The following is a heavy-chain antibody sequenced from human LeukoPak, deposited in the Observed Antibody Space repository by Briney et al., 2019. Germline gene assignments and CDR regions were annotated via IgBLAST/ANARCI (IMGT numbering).Heavy chain of an antibody. J-gene: IGHJ4*02. CDR1: GFTFSSYW. CDR3: ARRYYYDSSGYNYFDY. D-gene: IGHD3-22*01. CDR2: INSDGSST. Sequence: PGGSLRLSCAASGFTFSSYWMHWVRQAPGKGLVWVSRINSDGSSTSYADSVKGRFTISRDNAKNTLYLQMNSLRAEDTAVYYCARRYYYDSSGYNYFDYWGQGTLVTVSS. V-gene: IGHV3-74*01.